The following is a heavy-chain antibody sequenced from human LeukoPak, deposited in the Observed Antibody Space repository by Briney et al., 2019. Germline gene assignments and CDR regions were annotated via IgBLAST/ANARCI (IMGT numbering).Heavy chain of an antibody. Sequence: GGSLRLSCAASGFTFNTYNMNWVRQAPGKGLEWVSYISSTSSTIFYADSVKGRFTISRDNAKNSLYLQMNSLTDEDTAVYYCARESELRYFDYWGQGTLVSVSS. V-gene: IGHV3-48*02. CDR3: ARESELRYFDY. CDR1: GFTFNTYN. J-gene: IGHJ4*02. CDR2: ISSTSSTI. D-gene: IGHD1-26*01.